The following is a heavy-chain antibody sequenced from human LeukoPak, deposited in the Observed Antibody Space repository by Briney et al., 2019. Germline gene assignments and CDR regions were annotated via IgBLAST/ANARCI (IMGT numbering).Heavy chain of an antibody. CDR3: GRDTGGGPSSTSENVAFDI. J-gene: IGHJ3*02. CDR1: GFTFSSYS. D-gene: IGHD2-2*01. Sequence: GGSLRLYCAASGFTFSSYSMNWVRQAPGNGLEGVSSISSSSSYIYYADSVKGRFTISRDNAKNSLYLQMNSLRAEDTAVYSCGRDTGGGPSSTSENVAFDIWGQGTMVTVSS. V-gene: IGHV3-21*01. CDR2: ISSSSSYI.